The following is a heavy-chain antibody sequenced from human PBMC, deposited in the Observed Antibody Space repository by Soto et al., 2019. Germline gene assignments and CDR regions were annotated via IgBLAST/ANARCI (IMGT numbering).Heavy chain of an antibody. V-gene: IGHV2-5*01. CDR3: AHNRCSGGSYYVNWFDP. CDR1: GFSLSTSGVG. Sequence: AGPTLVNPTQTLTLTCTFSGFSLSTSGVGVGWIRQPPGKALEWTAIIYGNDDNSYSPSLKSRLTITKDTSKSQAYLTMTNMDPVDTATYYCAHNRCSGGSYYVNWFDPWGQGTLVTVSS. D-gene: IGHD2-15*01. J-gene: IGHJ5*02. CDR2: IYGNDDN.